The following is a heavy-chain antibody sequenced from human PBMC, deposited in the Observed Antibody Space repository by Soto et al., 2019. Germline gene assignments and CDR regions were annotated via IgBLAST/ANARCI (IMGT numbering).Heavy chain of an antibody. V-gene: IGHV3-30*18. CDR3: AKSHYYGSGSYESDY. CDR2: ISYDGSNK. D-gene: IGHD3-10*01. CDR1: GFTFSSYG. J-gene: IGHJ4*02. Sequence: GVSLRLSCAASGFTFSSYGMHWVRQAPGKGLEWVAVISYDGSNKYYADSVKGRFTISRDNSKNTLYLQMNSLRAEDTAVYYCAKSHYYGSGSYESDYWGQGTLVTVSS.